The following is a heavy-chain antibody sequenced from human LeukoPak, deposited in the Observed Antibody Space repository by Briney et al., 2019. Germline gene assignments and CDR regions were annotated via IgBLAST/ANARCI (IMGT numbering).Heavy chain of an antibody. J-gene: IGHJ4*02. Sequence: PGGSLRLSCAASGFTFSSYAMIWVRQAPGKGLEWVSTISSSGDSTYYADSVKGRFTISRDNSKNTLYLQMNSLRAEDTAVYFCAKGYSGSYSAFDYWGQGTLVTVPS. CDR3: AKGYSGSYSAFDY. CDR2: ISSSGDST. CDR1: GFTFSSYA. D-gene: IGHD1-26*01. V-gene: IGHV3-23*01.